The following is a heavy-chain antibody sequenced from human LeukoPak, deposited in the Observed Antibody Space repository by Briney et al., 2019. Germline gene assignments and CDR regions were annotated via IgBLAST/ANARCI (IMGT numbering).Heavy chain of an antibody. D-gene: IGHD4-17*01. CDR3: ARGSNGDYVGGVLT. J-gene: IGHJ5*02. CDR1: GFTFSSYS. Sequence: PGGSLRLSCAASGFTFSSYSMNWVRQAPGKGLEWVSSISSSSSYIYYADSVKGRFTISRDNAKNSLYLQMNSLRAEDTAVYYCARGSNGDYVGGVLTWGQGTLVTVSS. CDR2: ISSSSSYI. V-gene: IGHV3-21*01.